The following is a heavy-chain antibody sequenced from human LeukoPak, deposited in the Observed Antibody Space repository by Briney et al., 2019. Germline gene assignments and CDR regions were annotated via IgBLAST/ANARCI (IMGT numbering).Heavy chain of an antibody. D-gene: IGHD1-1*01. CDR2: ISATGFVT. Sequence: EGSLRLSCAASGFTFSDYAMTWVRQTPGKGLEWVSSISATGFVTYSADSVKGRFTISRDISKNTLYLQMNSLRAEDTAVYYCARDSPGYLAYDSWGQGTLVTVSS. CDR3: ARDSPGYLAYDS. V-gene: IGHV3-23*01. CDR1: GFTFSDYA. J-gene: IGHJ4*02.